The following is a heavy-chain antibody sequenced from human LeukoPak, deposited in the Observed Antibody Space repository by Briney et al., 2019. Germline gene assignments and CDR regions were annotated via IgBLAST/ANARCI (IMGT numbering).Heavy chain of an antibody. V-gene: IGHV1-46*01. CDR3: AREIVVVPSSMGSDP. D-gene: IGHD2-2*01. Sequence: ASVKVSCKASGYTFTTYYIHWVRQAPGQGLEWMGVINPSGGSTSLAQKFQARLTMTRDTSTSTVYMELSGLSSEDTAVYYCAREIVVVPSSMGSDPWGQGTLVTVSS. CDR2: INPSGGST. CDR1: GYTFTTYY. J-gene: IGHJ5*02.